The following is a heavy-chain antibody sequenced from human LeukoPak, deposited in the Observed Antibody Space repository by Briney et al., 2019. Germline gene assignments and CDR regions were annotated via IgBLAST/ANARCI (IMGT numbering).Heavy chain of an antibody. D-gene: IGHD2-2*02. Sequence: PSETLSLTCTVSGDSISSGSYYWSWIRQPAGKGLEWIGRIYTGGSTNYNPSLKSRVTISVDTSKNQFSLKLSSVTAADTAVYYCARALLGYCSSTSCYTGRFGPWGQGTLVTVSS. J-gene: IGHJ5*02. CDR1: GDSISSGSYY. CDR3: ARALLGYCSSTSCYTGRFGP. V-gene: IGHV4-61*02. CDR2: IYTGGST.